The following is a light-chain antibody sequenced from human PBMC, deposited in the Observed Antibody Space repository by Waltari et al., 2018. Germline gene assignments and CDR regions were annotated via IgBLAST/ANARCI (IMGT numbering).Light chain of an antibody. J-gene: IGKJ1*01. CDR3: QQYNNWPPWT. V-gene: IGKV3-15*01. CDR1: QKVKPK. Sequence: ETVMTQSPGTLSVSPGDRATLSCRASQKVKPKLAWYHHKPGQAPRLLIYGASTRATGVPDRFSGSGSGTDFTLIISGLQSEDFAVYYCQQYNNWPPWTFGQGTKVEIK. CDR2: GAS.